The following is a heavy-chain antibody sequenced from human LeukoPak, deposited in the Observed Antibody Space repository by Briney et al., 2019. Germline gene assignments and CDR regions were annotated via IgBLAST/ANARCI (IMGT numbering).Heavy chain of an antibody. D-gene: IGHD5-18*01. CDR3: AREVDTAMSFDY. V-gene: IGHV1-69*04. Sequence: GASAKVSCKASGGTFSTSSISWVRQAPGHGLEWMGRIIPILGIANYAQRFQGRVTIIADKSTSAAYMELSGLTSEDTAVYYCAREVDTAMSFDYWGQGTLVTVSS. CDR1: GGTFSTSS. CDR2: IIPILGIA. J-gene: IGHJ4*02.